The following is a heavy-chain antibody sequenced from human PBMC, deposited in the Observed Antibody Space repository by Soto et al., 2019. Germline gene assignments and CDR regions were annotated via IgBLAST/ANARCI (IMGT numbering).Heavy chain of an antibody. J-gene: IGHJ4*02. D-gene: IGHD1-26*01. CDR3: ANQEEDFATTYLDY. CDR2: RKQDGSEK. V-gene: IGHV3-7*01. CDR1: QFSFISYG. Sequence: PGRYGRLSCAASQFSFISYGMSWVRQAPEKGLEWVANRKQDGSEKYYVDSVKGRFTISRDNAKNSLYLQMNSLRAEDTAVYYCANQEEDFATTYLDYWRQ.